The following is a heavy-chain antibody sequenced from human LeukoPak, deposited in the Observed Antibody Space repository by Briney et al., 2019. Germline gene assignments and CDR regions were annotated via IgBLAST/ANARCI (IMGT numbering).Heavy chain of an antibody. Sequence: ASVKISCKASGYTFTDYYVHWVRQASGQGLEWMGRISPNSGGTNYAQKFRGRLTVTRDTSISTAYMELSSLGSDDTAVYYCAKNRAGDYADYWGQGTLVTVSS. CDR3: AKNRAGDYADY. CDR2: ISPNSGGT. J-gene: IGHJ4*02. CDR1: GYTFTDYY. V-gene: IGHV1-2*06. D-gene: IGHD4-17*01.